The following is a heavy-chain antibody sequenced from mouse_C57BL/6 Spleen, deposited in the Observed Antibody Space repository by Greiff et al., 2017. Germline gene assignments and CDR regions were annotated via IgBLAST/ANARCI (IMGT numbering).Heavy chain of an antibody. J-gene: IGHJ4*01. V-gene: IGHV1-82*01. CDR1: GYAFSSSW. CDR3: ASYDYEYVYAMDY. D-gene: IGHD2-4*01. CDR2: IYPGDGDT. Sequence: VQLQQSGPELVQPGASVKISCTASGYAFSSSWMNWVKQRPGKGLEWIGRIYPGDGDTKYTGKFKGKATLTADKSSSTAYMQLSCLTSVDSAVYFCASYDYEYVYAMDYWGQGTSVTVSS.